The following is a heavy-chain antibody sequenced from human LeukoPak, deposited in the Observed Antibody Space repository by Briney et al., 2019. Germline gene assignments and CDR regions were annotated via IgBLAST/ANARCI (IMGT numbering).Heavy chain of an antibody. J-gene: IGHJ4*02. CDR3: ARSELLLDY. CDR2: IWYDGSNK. V-gene: IGHV3-33*01. Sequence: GRSLRLSCAASGFTFSSYGMHWVRQAPGKGLEREAVIWYDGSNKYYADSVKGRFTISRDNSKNTLYLQMNSLRAEDTAVYYCARSELLLDYWGQGTLVTVSS. D-gene: IGHD1-26*01. CDR1: GFTFSSYG.